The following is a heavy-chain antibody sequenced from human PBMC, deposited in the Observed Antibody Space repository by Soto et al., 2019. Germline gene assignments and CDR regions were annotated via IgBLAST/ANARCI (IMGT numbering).Heavy chain of an antibody. CDR1: GYTFTSSG. CDR2: ISAYNGNT. CDR3: AREFIGGPNDE. J-gene: IGHJ4*02. D-gene: IGHD3-10*01. Sequence: QVQLVQSGAEVKKPGASVKVSFTSSGYTFTSSGISWVRQAPGQGLEWMGWISAYNGNTNYARKLQGRVTMTTDTSTSTAYMELRSLKSDDTAVYYCAREFIGGPNDEWGQGTLVTVSS. V-gene: IGHV1-18*01.